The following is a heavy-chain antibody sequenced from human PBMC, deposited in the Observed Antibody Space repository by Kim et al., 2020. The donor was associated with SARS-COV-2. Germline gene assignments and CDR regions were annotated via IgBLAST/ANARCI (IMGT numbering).Heavy chain of an antibody. CDR2: GSEK. D-gene: IGHD5-12*01. J-gene: IGHJ4*02. Sequence: GSEKFYRDSVGGRFTISRDNAQNALFLQMNSLRAEDAALYCCARGGSYSFEYWGQGSLVTVSS. CDR3: ARGGSYSFEY. V-gene: IGHV3-7*01.